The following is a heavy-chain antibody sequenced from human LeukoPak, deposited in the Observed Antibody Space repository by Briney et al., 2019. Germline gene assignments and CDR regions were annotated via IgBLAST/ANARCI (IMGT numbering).Heavy chain of an antibody. CDR1: GFTFTSSA. D-gene: IGHD3-10*01. Sequence: GASVKVSCKTSGFTFTSSAVQWVRQARGQRLEWIGWIVVGSGNTNYAQKFQEGVTITRDMSTSTAYMELRGLRSEDTAVYYCVRDGEGVAISVNYWFDPWGQGTLVTVSS. J-gene: IGHJ5*02. CDR3: VRDGEGVAISVNYWFDP. CDR2: IVVGSGNT. V-gene: IGHV1-58*01.